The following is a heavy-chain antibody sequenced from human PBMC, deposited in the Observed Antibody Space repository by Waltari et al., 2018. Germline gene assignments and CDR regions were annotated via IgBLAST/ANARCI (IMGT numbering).Heavy chain of an antibody. D-gene: IGHD3-16*01. V-gene: IGHV3-48*01. Sequence: EVQLVESGGGLIQPGGSLSLSCAVSGLTFSIYSMNWVRQTPEKGLEWVSYISSTSSSMYYADSVKGRFIISRDNAKKSVYLQMNRLRVDDSAVYYCASGQDGTSFVLSFWGQGTKVTVSS. CDR3: ASGQDGTSFVLSF. J-gene: IGHJ3*01. CDR1: GLTFSIYS. CDR2: ISSTSSSM.